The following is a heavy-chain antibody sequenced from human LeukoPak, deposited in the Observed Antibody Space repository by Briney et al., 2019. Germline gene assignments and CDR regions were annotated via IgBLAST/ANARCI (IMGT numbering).Heavy chain of an antibody. Sequence: PGGSLRPSCAASGFSVSGNYMSWVRQAPGKGLEWVSAIYSGGATYYTDSVKGRFTMSRHTSKNTLDLQMNSLRVEDTAVYYCARWKMEGKAVDVFDIWGQGTRVTVSS. CDR3: ARWKMEGKAVDVFDI. J-gene: IGHJ3*02. D-gene: IGHD6-19*01. CDR2: IYSGGAT. V-gene: IGHV3-53*04. CDR1: GFSVSGNY.